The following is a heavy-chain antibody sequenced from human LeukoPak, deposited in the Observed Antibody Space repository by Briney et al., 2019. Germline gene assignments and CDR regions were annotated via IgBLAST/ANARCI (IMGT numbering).Heavy chain of an antibody. Sequence: PSETLSLTCTVSGGSISSSSYYWGWIRQPPGEGLERIGSIYYNGSTYYNPSLKSRVTISVDTSKNQFSLKLSSVTAADTAVYYCARYSSSWYSPFDYWGQGTLVTVSS. CDR3: ARYSSSWYSPFDY. J-gene: IGHJ4*02. CDR2: IYYNGST. CDR1: GGSISSSSYY. V-gene: IGHV4-39*01. D-gene: IGHD6-13*01.